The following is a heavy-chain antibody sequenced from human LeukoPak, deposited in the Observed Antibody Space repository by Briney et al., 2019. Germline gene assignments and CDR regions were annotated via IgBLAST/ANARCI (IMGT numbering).Heavy chain of an antibody. CDR3: ARGTYTMVRGVISVDNWFDH. D-gene: IGHD3-10*01. J-gene: IGHJ5*02. CDR2: IYYSGST. Sequence: SETLSLTCTVSGGSISSYYWSWIRQPPGKGLEWIGYIYYSGSTNYNPSLKSRVTISVDTSKNQFSLKLSSVTAADTAVYYCARGTYTMVRGVISVDNWFDHWGQGTLVTVSS. V-gene: IGHV4-59*12. CDR1: GGSISSYY.